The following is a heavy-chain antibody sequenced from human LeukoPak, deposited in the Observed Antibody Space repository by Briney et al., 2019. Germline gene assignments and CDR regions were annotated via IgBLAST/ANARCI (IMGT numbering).Heavy chain of an antibody. J-gene: IGHJ4*02. V-gene: IGHV4-61*09. D-gene: IGHD6-19*01. Sequence: SETLSLTCTVSGGSISSGSDYWSWIRQPAGKVLEWIGHIYTSGSTSYNPSLQSRVTISVDTSKHQFSLKVTSVTAADTAVYYCARAGGSVGWYGTIDSWGQGTLVTVSS. CDR3: ARAGGSVGWYGTIDS. CDR2: IYTSGST. CDR1: GGSISSGSDY.